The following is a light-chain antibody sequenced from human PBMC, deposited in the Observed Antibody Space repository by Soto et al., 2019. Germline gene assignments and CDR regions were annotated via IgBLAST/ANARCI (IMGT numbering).Light chain of an antibody. CDR3: LQDYTYPWT. Sequence: AIQMTQSPSSLSASVGDRVTITCRASQGIRNELGWYQQKPGKAPQLLIYDASSLQSGVPSRFSGSGSGTDFTLTISSLQPEDFATYYCLQDYTYPWTFGQGTKVEVK. CDR2: DAS. CDR1: QGIRNE. J-gene: IGKJ1*01. V-gene: IGKV1-6*01.